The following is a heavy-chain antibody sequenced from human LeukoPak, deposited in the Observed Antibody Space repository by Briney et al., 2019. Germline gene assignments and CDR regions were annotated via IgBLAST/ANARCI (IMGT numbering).Heavy chain of an antibody. Sequence: GESLKISCKGSGYSFTSYWIGWVRQMPGKGLEWMGIIYPGDSDTRYSPSFQGQVTISADKSIGTACLQWSSLKASDTAMYYCARVGYSNLGAFDIWGQGTMVTVSS. V-gene: IGHV5-51*01. CDR1: GYSFTSYW. J-gene: IGHJ3*02. D-gene: IGHD4-11*01. CDR3: ARVGYSNLGAFDI. CDR2: IYPGDSDT.